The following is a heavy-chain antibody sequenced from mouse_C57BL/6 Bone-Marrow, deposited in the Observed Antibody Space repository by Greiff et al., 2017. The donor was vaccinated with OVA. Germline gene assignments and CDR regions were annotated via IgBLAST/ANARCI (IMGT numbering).Heavy chain of an antibody. CDR2: IDPEDGDT. CDR1: GFNIKDYY. V-gene: IGHV14-1*01. D-gene: IGHD2-3*01. Sequence: EVQLQQSGAELVRPGASVKLSCTASGFNIKDYYMHWVKQRPEQGLEWIGRIDPEDGDTEYAPKFQGKATMTADTSSNTAYLQLSSLTSEDTAVYYCTADDGYPYYFDYWGQGTTLTVSS. CDR3: TADDGYPYYFDY. J-gene: IGHJ2*01.